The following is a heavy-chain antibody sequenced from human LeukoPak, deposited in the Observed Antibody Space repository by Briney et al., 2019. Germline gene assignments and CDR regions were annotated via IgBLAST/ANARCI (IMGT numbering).Heavy chain of an antibody. J-gene: IGHJ4*02. V-gene: IGHV4-61*02. D-gene: IGHD3-22*01. Sequence: TPSETLSLTCTVSGGSISSGSYYWSWIRQPAGKGLEWIGRIYTSGSTNYNPSLKSRVTISVDTSKNQFSLRLNSVTAADTAVYYCARAEYYYDPSGYYTVFDYWGQGTLVTVSS. CDR3: ARAEYYYDPSGYYTVFDY. CDR2: IYTSGST. CDR1: GGSISSGSYY.